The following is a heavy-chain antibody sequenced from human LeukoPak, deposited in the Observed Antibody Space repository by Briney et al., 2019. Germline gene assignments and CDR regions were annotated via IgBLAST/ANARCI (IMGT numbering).Heavy chain of an antibody. CDR3: ARSHKQYYDFWSGYPRI. D-gene: IGHD3-3*01. Sequence: GESLKISCKGSGYSFTSYWIGWVRQMPGKGLEWMGIIYPGDSDTRYNPSFQGQVTISADKSISTAYLQWSSLKASDTAMYYCARSHKQYYDFWSGYPRIWGQGTMVTVSS. J-gene: IGHJ3*02. V-gene: IGHV5-51*01. CDR1: GYSFTSYW. CDR2: IYPGDSDT.